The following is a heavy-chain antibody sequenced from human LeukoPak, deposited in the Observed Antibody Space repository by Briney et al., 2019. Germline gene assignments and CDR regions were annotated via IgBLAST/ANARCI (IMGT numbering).Heavy chain of an antibody. CDR3: ASTPNYDFWSGPTPYYYYSMDV. CDR1: GGTFSSYA. CDR2: IIPIFGTA. Sequence: GASVKVSCKASGGTFSSYAISWVRQAPGQGLEWMGGIIPIFGTANYAQKFQGRVTITADESTSTAYMELSSLRSEDTAVYYCASTPNYDFWSGPTPYYYYSMDVWGQGTTVTVSS. J-gene: IGHJ6*02. V-gene: IGHV1-69*13. D-gene: IGHD3-3*01.